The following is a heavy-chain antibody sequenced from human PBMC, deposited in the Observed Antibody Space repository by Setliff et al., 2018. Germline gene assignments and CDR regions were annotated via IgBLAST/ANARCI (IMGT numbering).Heavy chain of an antibody. Sequence: ASVKVSCKASGYTLTNYYMHWVRQAPGQGLEWMGIINPSGGLTRYAQKFQERVTITRDMSTSTAYMELSSLRSEDTAVYYCAARRGKQGAFDIWGQGTMVTVS. CDR1: GYTLTNYY. CDR2: INPSGGLT. CDR3: AARRGKQGAFDI. J-gene: IGHJ3*02. V-gene: IGHV1-46*01. D-gene: IGHD3-10*01.